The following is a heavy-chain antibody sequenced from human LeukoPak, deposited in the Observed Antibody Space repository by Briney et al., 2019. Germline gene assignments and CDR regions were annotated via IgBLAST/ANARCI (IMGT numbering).Heavy chain of an antibody. CDR1: GFRFSYSW. CDR3: ARQSSSGPNWFDP. V-gene: IGHV5-51*01. J-gene: IGHJ5*02. D-gene: IGHD6-19*01. Sequence: GESLKISCQGSGFRFSYSWIAWVRQMPGKGLEWMGVIFAGDSDARYSPSFQGQVTLSVDKSISVAYLQWSSLKASDSAIYYCARQSSSGPNWFDPWGQGTLVTVSS. CDR2: IFAGDSDA.